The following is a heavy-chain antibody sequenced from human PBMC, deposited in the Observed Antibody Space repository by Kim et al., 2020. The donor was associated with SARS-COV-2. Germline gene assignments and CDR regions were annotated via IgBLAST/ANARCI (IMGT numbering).Heavy chain of an antibody. D-gene: IGHD3-10*01. V-gene: IGHV4-59*01. CDR3: ARDYYFGSRYGMDV. Sequence: TPSLKSRVTISVDTSKNQFSLQLSSVTAADTAVYYCARDYYFGSRYGMDVWGQGTTVTVSS. J-gene: IGHJ6*02.